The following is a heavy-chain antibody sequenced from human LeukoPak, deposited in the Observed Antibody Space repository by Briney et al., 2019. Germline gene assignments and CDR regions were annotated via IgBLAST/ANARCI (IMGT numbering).Heavy chain of an antibody. J-gene: IGHJ4*02. Sequence: GGSLRLSCAASGFTFSNYAMSWVRQAPGKGLEWVGRIKSKTAGGTTDYAAPVKGRFTISRDESKNMLYLQMNSLKTEDTAVYYCTTWIQLWLGLDYWGQGTLVTVSS. V-gene: IGHV3-15*01. CDR1: GFTFSNYA. D-gene: IGHD5-18*01. CDR3: TTWIQLWLGLDY. CDR2: IKSKTAGGTT.